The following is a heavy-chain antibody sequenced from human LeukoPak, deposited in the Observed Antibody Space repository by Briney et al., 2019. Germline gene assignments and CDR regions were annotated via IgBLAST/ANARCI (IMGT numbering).Heavy chain of an antibody. CDR1: GFSFSTYV. V-gene: IGHV3-23*01. CDR3: AKNPGSYDFWSGYYTRLKSEELDY. J-gene: IGHJ4*02. CDR2: ISGSGGST. D-gene: IGHD3-3*01. Sequence: GGSLRLSCAASGFSFSTYVMSWVRQAPGKGLEWVSAISGSGGSTYYADSVKGRFTISRDNSKNTLYLQMNSLRAEDTAVYYCAKNPGSYDFWSGYYTRLKSEELDYWGQGTLVTVSS.